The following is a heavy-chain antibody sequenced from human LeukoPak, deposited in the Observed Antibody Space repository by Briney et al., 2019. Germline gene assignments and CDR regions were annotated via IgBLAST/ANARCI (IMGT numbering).Heavy chain of an antibody. D-gene: IGHD3-10*01. J-gene: IGHJ4*02. V-gene: IGHV4-59*05. CDR3: ARLGYYGSGSLVDYFDY. CDR2: IYYSGST. CDR1: GDSLSSYY. Sequence: SETLCLTCTVSGDSLSSYYWNWVRQPPGEGLEWIGSIYYSGSTYYNPSLKSRVTISVDTSKNQFSLKLSSVTAADTAVYYCARLGYYGSGSLVDYFDYWGQGTLVTVSS.